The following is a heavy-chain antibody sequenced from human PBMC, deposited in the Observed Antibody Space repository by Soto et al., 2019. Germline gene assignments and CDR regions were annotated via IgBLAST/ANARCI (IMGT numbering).Heavy chain of an antibody. Sequence: QVQLQESGPGLVNPSGTLSLTCAVSGGSITSNWWSGVRQPPGKGLGWIGETHHGGSFNSTPSLRXRVTLSIDKSKIQLALTLTSVNDADTAVHYCVGIDWSRFDPWGQGTLVTVSS. CDR1: GGSITSNW. CDR3: VGIDWSRFDP. J-gene: IGHJ5*02. D-gene: IGHD3-9*01. CDR2: THHGGSF. V-gene: IGHV4-4*02.